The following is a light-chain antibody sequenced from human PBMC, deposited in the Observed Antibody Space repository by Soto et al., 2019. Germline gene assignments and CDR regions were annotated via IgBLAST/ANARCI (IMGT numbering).Light chain of an antibody. CDR1: SSDVGAYNY. CDR2: EVS. Sequence: QSALTQPAFVSWSAEQSVTISCTGTSSDVGAYNYVSWYQQHPGKAPKLMIYEVSNRPSGVSNRYSGSKSGNTASLTISGLQAEDEADYYCSSYTSSSTLYVFGTGTQLTVL. J-gene: IGLJ1*01. CDR3: SSYTSSSTLYV. V-gene: IGLV2-14*01.